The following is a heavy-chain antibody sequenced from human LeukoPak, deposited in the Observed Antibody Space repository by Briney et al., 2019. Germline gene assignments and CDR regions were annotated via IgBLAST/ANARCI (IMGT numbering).Heavy chain of an antibody. Sequence: GGSLRLPCAASGFTFTTSVMSWVRQAPGKGLEWVSTIGASGGATFYADSVKGRFTISRDNSKNTLYLQMDSLRAEDTALYFCAKSERFDPWGQGALVTVSS. J-gene: IGHJ5*02. V-gene: IGHV3-23*01. CDR2: IGASGGAT. CDR1: GFTFTTSV. CDR3: AKSERFDP.